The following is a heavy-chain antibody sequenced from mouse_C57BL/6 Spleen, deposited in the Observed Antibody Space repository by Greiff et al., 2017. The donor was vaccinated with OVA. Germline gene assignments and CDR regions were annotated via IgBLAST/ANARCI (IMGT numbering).Heavy chain of an antibody. CDR1: GYTFTSYW. CDR2: IHPNSGST. CDR3: ARPTVVATDAMDY. J-gene: IGHJ4*01. V-gene: IGHV1-64*01. D-gene: IGHD1-1*01. Sequence: QVQLQQPGAELVKPGASVKLSCKASGYTFTSYWMHWVKQRPGQGLEWIGMIHPNSGSTNYNEKFKSKATLTVDKSSSTAYMQLSSPTSEDSAVYYCARPTVVATDAMDYWGQGTSVTVSS.